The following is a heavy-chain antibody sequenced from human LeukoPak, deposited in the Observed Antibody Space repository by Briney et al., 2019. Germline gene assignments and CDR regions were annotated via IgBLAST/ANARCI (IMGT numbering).Heavy chain of an antibody. CDR1: GGAISNYY. J-gene: IGHJ4*02. CDR2: IYISGGT. V-gene: IGHV4-4*07. Sequence: SETLSLTCTVSGGAISNYYWSWIRQPAGKGLEWVGRIYISGGTNYNPPLKSRVAMSVDTSKNQFSLKLSSVTAADTAVYYCARDFSGNYYDYWGQGALVTVSS. D-gene: IGHD1-26*01. CDR3: ARDFSGNYYDY.